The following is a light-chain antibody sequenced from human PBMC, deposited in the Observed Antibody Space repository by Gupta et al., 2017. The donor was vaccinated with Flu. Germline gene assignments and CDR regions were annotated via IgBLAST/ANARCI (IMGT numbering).Light chain of an antibody. CDR2: KAS. CDR3: QEYQTYTWT. V-gene: IGKV1-5*03. CDR1: QSINSW. Sequence: PSTLSTSVGDRVTITCRASQSINSWLAWYQQKPGEAPELIIYKASSLKRGVPSRFSGSGSGTDFTLTTSNLQPDDFATYYCQEYQTYTWTFGQGTKVEI. J-gene: IGKJ1*01.